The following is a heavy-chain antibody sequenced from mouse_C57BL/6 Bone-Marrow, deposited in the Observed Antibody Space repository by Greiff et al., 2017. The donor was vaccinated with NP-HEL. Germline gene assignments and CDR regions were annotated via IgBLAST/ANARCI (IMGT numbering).Heavy chain of an antibody. CDR1: GYTFTDYY. V-gene: IGHV1-26*01. J-gene: IGHJ2*01. CDR2: INPNNGGT. Sequence: EVQLQQSGPELVKPGASVKISCKASGYTFTDYYMNWVKQSHGKSLEWIGDINPNNGGTSYNQKFKGTATLTVDKSSSTADIDLRSLTSEDSSVYYCARRENYWGQGTTLTVSS. CDR3: ARRENY.